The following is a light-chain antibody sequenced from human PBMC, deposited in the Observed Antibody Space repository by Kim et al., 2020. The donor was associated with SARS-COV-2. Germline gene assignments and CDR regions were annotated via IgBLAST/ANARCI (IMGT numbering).Light chain of an antibody. CDR2: QDD. CDR3: QTWDSSSLYV. V-gene: IGLV3-1*01. Sequence: SPGQTATITCSGDQLGNKYVCWYQQKPGRSPLLVIYQDDKRPSGIPERFSGSNSGNTATLTISGTQAVDEADYYCQTWDSSSLYVFGGGTKVTVL. J-gene: IGLJ1*01. CDR1: QLGNKY.